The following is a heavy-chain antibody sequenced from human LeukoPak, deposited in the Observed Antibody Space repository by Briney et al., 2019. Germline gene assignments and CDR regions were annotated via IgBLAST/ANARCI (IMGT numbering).Heavy chain of an antibody. Sequence: PGGSLRLSCAASGFTFSTYAMSWVRQAPGKGLEWVSGISGSGGSTYNADSVKGRFSISRDNSKNTLYLQMNNLRAEDTAVYYCARGWYPFDYWGQGTLVTVSS. CDR2: ISGSGGST. CDR1: GFTFSTYA. CDR3: ARGWYPFDY. D-gene: IGHD6-13*01. V-gene: IGHV3-23*01. J-gene: IGHJ4*02.